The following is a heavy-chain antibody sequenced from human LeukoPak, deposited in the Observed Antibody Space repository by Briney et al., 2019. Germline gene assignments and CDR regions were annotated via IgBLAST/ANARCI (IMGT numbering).Heavy chain of an antibody. D-gene: IGHD1-26*01. CDR3: ARSWDARLNFDY. Sequence: EGSLRLSCAASGFTISRNYMNWVRQAPGKGLEWVAVIYSGGTTYYADSVKGRFTISRDNSKNTLYLQMDSLRVEDTAVYYCARSWDARLNFDYWGQGTLVTVSS. V-gene: IGHV3-66*02. J-gene: IGHJ4*02. CDR1: GFTISRNY. CDR2: IYSGGTT.